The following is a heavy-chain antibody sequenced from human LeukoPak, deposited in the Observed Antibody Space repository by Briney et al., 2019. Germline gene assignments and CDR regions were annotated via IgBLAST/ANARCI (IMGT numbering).Heavy chain of an antibody. J-gene: IGHJ4*02. CDR2: MNLDGSEK. V-gene: IGHV3-7*01. CDR1: GFTFSSYW. Sequence: GGSLRLSYAASGFTFSSYWMTWVRQAPGKGLEWVANMNLDGSEKYYVDSVKGRFIISRDNAKNSLFLQMNSLIAEDTAVYYCARDDGFSCYSYWGQGTLVTVSS. CDR3: ARDDGFSCYSY. D-gene: IGHD3/OR15-3a*01.